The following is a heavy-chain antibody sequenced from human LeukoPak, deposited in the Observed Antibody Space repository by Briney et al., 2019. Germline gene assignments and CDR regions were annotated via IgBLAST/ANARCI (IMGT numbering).Heavy chain of an antibody. J-gene: IGHJ5*02. CDR3: ARQFGSSWYWFDP. Sequence: SETLSLTCAVSSYSISSDNYWGWVRQPPGKGLEWIGSIYPTGNTYYNPSLKSRVTISVDTSKNQFSLKLSSVTAADTAVYYCARQFGSSWYWFDPWGQGTLVTVSS. V-gene: IGHV4-38-2*01. CDR2: IYPTGNT. CDR1: SYSISSDNY. D-gene: IGHD6-13*01.